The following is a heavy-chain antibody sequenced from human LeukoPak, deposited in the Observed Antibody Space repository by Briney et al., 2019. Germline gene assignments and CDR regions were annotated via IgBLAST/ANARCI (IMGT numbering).Heavy chain of an antibody. D-gene: IGHD4-17*01. CDR2: IYYSGST. V-gene: IGHV4-59*01. Sequence: ETLSLTCXVSGGSXSSYYWSWIRQPPGKGLEWIGYIYYSGSTNYNPSLKSRVTISVDTSKNQFSLKLSSVTAADTAVYYCARHDYGDYSCIDPWGQGTLVTVSS. CDR3: ARHDYGDYSCIDP. CDR1: GGSXSSYY. J-gene: IGHJ5*02.